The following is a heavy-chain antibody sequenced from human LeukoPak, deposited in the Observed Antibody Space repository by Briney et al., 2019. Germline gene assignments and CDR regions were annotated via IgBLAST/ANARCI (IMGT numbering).Heavy chain of an antibody. CDR2: FYSGGST. D-gene: IGHD6-13*01. J-gene: IGHJ4*02. CDR1: GFTVSSNY. V-gene: IGHV3-53*01. Sequence: GGSLRLSCAASGFTVSSNYMSWVRQAPGKGLEWVSVFYSGGSTYYADSVKGRFTISRDNSKNTLYLQMNSLRAEDTAVYYCARGSSWSPPYFDYWGQGTLVTVSS. CDR3: ARGSSWSPPYFDY.